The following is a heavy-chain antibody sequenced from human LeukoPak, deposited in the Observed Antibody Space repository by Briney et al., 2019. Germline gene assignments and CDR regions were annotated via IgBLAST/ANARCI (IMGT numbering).Heavy chain of an antibody. CDR1: GFTFSSYA. CDR2: ISGSGGST. J-gene: IGHJ4*02. D-gene: IGHD3-22*01. CDR3: AKDPYYYDSSGQTI. Sequence: PGRSLTLSCAASGFTFSSYAMSWVRQAPGKGLEWVSAISGSGGSTYYADSVKGRFTISRDNSKNTLYLQMNSLRAEDTAVYYCAKDPYYYDSSGQTIWGQGTLVTVSS. V-gene: IGHV3-23*01.